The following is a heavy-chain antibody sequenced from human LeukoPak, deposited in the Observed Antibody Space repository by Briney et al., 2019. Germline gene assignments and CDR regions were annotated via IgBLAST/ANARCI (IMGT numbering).Heavy chain of an antibody. V-gene: IGHV3-11*01. CDR2: ISSSGSTI. CDR1: GFTFSGYY. CDR3: ARTGSGYYYNYYYGMDV. Sequence: PGGSLRLSCAASGFTFSGYYMSWIRQAPGKGLEWVSYISSSGSTIYYADSVKGRFTISRDNAKNSLYPQMNSLRAEDTAVYYCARTGSGYYYNYYYGMDVWGQGTTVTVSS. D-gene: IGHD3-22*01. J-gene: IGHJ6*02.